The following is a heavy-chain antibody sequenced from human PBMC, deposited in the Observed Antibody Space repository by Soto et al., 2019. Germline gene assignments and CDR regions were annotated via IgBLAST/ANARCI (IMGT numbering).Heavy chain of an antibody. CDR3: VIDRLIVAVSVGRMDV. J-gene: IGHJ6*02. D-gene: IGHD6-19*01. V-gene: IGHV1-69*01. CDR1: GDTFIGYS. CDR2: VIPTQRTT. Sequence: QVQLVQSGAEVKKPGTSVRVSCKASGDTFIGYSISWVRQAPGQGLEWMGWVIPTQRTTKYAQRFQGRVTMSVDQFASTTYMELSSLSPEDTALYYCVIDRLIVAVSVGRMDVWGQGTTVTVSS.